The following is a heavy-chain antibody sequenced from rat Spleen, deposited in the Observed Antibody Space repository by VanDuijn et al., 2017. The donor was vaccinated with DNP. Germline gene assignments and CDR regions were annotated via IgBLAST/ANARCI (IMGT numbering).Heavy chain of an antibody. Sequence: VQLVESGGGLVQPGRSLKLSCAASGFTFSNYGMAWVRQAPRTGLEWVASINTGGGRTYYRDSVKGRFTISRVNTQSTLHLQMTSLRSEDTAAYFCTRGAGSPYWSFDFWGPGTVVTVSS. V-gene: IGHV5S13*01. CDR3: TRGAGSPYWSFDF. J-gene: IGHJ1*01. CDR2: INTGGGRT. D-gene: IGHD5-1*01. CDR1: GFTFSNYG.